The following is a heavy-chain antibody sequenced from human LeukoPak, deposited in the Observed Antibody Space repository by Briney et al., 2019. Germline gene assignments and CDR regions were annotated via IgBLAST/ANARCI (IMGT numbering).Heavy chain of an antibody. CDR1: GGTFSSYA. J-gene: IGHJ1*01. CDR2: IIPIFGTA. D-gene: IGHD6-6*01. Sequence: SVKVSCKASGGTFSSYAISWVRQAPGQELEWMGRIIPIFGTANYAQKFQGRVTITTDESTSTAYMELSSLRSEDTAVYYCARDPSPRGEYFQHWGQGTLVTVSS. CDR3: ARDPSPRGEYFQH. V-gene: IGHV1-69*05.